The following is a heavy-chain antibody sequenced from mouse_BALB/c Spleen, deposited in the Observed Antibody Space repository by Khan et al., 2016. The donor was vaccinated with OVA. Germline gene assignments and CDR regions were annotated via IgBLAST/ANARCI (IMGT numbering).Heavy chain of an antibody. D-gene: IGHD1-1*01. Sequence: QVQLQQPGPELVRPGASVKMSCKAPGYTFTSFWIHWVKQRPGQGLEWIGMIDPSKSETRLNQKFKDKATLNVDKSSNTAYMRLSRLTSEDSAVSYCARGGYGSPFAYWGQGTLVTVSA. CDR2: IDPSKSET. CDR3: ARGGYGSPFAY. J-gene: IGHJ3*01. V-gene: IGHV1S127*01. CDR1: GYTFTSFW.